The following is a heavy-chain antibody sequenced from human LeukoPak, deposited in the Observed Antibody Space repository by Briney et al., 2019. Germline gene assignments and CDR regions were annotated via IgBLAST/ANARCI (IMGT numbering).Heavy chain of an antibody. CDR1: GDSVSSNSVT. D-gene: IGHD2-2*01. V-gene: IGHV6-1*01. CDR3: ARRLTQYDCFDP. Sequence: SQTLSLTCAISGDSVSSNSVTWNWIRQSPSRGLEWLGRAYYRSTWYNDCAVSVRGRITVNPDTSKNQFSLHLNSVTPEDTAVYYCARRLTQYDCFDPWGQGILVTVSS. CDR2: AYYRSTWYN. J-gene: IGHJ5*02.